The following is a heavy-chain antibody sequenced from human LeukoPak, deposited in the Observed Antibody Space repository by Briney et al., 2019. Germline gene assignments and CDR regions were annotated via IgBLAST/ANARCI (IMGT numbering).Heavy chain of an antibody. CDR3: AKGSEASGYDSNYYDY. CDR2: ITGSGGRT. CDR1: GFTFSNAW. D-gene: IGHD5-12*01. V-gene: IGHV3-23*01. J-gene: IGHJ4*02. Sequence: GGSLRLSCAASGFTFSNAWMSWVRQAPGKGLEWVSAITGSGGRTYYADSVKGRFTISRDNSKNTLYLQVNSLRAEDTAVYYCAKGSEASGYDSNYYDYWGQGILVTVSS.